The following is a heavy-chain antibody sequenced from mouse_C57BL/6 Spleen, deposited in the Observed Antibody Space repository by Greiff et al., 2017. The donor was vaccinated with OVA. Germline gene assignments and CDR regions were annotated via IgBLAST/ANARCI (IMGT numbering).Heavy chain of an antibody. CDR3: ARHDYSNYVDWYFDV. D-gene: IGHD2-5*01. Sequence: DVKLVESGGDLVKPGGSLKLSCAASGFTFSSYGMSWVRQTPDKRLEWVATICSGGSYTYYPDSVKGRFTISRDNAKNTLYLQMSSLKSEDTAMYYCARHDYSNYVDWYFDVWGTGTTVTVSS. CDR1: GFTFSSYG. CDR2: ICSGGSYT. V-gene: IGHV5-6*02. J-gene: IGHJ1*03.